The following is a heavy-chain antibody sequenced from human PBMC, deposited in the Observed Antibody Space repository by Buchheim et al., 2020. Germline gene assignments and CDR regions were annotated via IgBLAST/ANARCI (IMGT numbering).Heavy chain of an antibody. V-gene: IGHV4-30-4*01. D-gene: IGHD2-15*01. CDR1: GGSISSGDYY. CDR3: ARESCSGGSCYYSPTNWFDP. CDR2: IYYSGST. Sequence: QVQLQESGPGLVKPSQTLSLTCTVSGGSISSGDYYWSWIRQPPGKGLEWIGYIYYSGSTYYNPSLKSRVTISLDTSKNQFSLKLSSVTAADTAVYYCARESCSGGSCYYSPTNWFDPWGQGTL. J-gene: IGHJ5*02.